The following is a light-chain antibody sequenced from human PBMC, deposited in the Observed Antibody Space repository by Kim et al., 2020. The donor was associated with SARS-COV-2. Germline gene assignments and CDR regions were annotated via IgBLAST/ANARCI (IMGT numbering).Light chain of an antibody. CDR2: GRN. V-gene: IGLV3-19*01. J-gene: IGLJ2*01. Sequence: SSELTQDPAVSVALGQTVSITCHGDSLRNFYASWYQQRPGQAPILVIYGRNNRPSGIPDRFSGSSLGNTASMTITGAQAEDEADYYCQSGDSTENLFGGGTQLTV. CDR3: QSGDSTENL. CDR1: SLRNFY.